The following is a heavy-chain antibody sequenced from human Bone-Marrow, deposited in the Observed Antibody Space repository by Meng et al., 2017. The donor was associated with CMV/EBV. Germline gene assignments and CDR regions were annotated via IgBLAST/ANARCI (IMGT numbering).Heavy chain of an antibody. Sequence: GSLRLSCTVSGYSISSGYYWGWIRQPPGKGLEWIGSIYHSGSTNYNPSLKSRVTISVDTSKNQFSLKLSSVTAADTAVYYCARGRIPWYSSSWLNWFDPWGQGTLVTVSS. J-gene: IGHJ5*02. D-gene: IGHD6-13*01. CDR2: IYHSGST. CDR1: GYSISSGYY. CDR3: ARGRIPWYSSSWLNWFDP. V-gene: IGHV4-38-2*02.